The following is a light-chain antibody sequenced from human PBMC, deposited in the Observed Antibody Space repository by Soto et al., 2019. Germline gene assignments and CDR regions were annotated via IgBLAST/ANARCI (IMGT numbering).Light chain of an antibody. J-gene: IGLJ3*02. CDR1: SWHSSYA. CDR3: QTWGTGFRV. V-gene: IGLV4-69*01. CDR2: LTNDGSH. Sequence: QLVLTQSPSASASLGASVKLTCTLSSWHSSYAIAWHKQQPEKGPRYLMKLTNDGSHTKGDGIPDRFSGSSSGAERYLTISSLQSEDEADYFCQTWGTGFRVFGGGTQLTVL.